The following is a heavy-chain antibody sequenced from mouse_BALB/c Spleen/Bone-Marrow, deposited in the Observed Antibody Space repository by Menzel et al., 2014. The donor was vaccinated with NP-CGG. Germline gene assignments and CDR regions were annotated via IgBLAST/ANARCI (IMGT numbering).Heavy chain of an antibody. CDR3: VYGNYSYYYAMDF. J-gene: IGHJ4*01. CDR2: ISXGGST. Sequence: EVQGVESGGGLVKPGGSLKLSCAASGFTFSSYAMSWVRQTPEKRLEWVASISXGGSTFYPDSVKGRFTISRENARNILYLQMSSLRSEDTSMYYCVYGNYSYYYAMDFWGQGTSVTVSS. D-gene: IGHD2-1*01. CDR1: GFTFSSYA. V-gene: IGHV5-6-5*01.